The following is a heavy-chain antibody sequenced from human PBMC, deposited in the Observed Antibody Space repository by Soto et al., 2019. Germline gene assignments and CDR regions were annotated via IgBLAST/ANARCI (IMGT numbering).Heavy chain of an antibody. CDR3: ARDLGRFLEWSDGMDV. Sequence: PGGSLRLSCAASGFTFSSYGMHWVRQAPGKGLEWVAVIWYDGSNKYYADSVKGRFTISRDNSKNTLYLQMNSLRAEDTAVYYCARDLGRFLEWSDGMDVWGQGTTVTVS. J-gene: IGHJ6*02. V-gene: IGHV3-33*01. CDR2: IWYDGSNK. CDR1: GFTFSSYG. D-gene: IGHD3-3*01.